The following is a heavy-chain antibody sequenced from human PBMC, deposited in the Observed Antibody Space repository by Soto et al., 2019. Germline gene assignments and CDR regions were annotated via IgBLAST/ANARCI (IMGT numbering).Heavy chain of an antibody. CDR2: ISYDGTNN. CDR1: GFTFSSYG. Sequence: QVQLVESGGGVVQPGRSLRLSCAASGFTFSSYGMHWVRQAPGKGLEWVAVISYDGTNNYYTESVKGRFTISRDNSTITLFLQMNSLRAEDTAVYFCAKGDCSGGSCYFSAFDIWGQGTMVTVSS. CDR3: AKGDCSGGSCYFSAFDI. J-gene: IGHJ3*02. D-gene: IGHD2-15*01. V-gene: IGHV3-30*18.